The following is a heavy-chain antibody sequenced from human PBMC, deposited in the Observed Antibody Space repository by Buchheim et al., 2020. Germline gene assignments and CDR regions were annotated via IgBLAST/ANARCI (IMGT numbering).Heavy chain of an antibody. CDR2: ISSSSSYI. V-gene: IGHV3-21*01. CDR3: ARDTDIVVVPADSFDP. D-gene: IGHD2-2*01. CDR1: GFTFSSYS. Sequence: EVQLVESGGGLVKPGGSLRLSCAASGFTFSSYSMNWVRQAPGKGLEWVSSISSSSSYIYYADSVKGRFTISRDNAKNSLYLQMNSLRAEDTAVYYCARDTDIVVVPADSFDPWGQGTL. J-gene: IGHJ5*02.